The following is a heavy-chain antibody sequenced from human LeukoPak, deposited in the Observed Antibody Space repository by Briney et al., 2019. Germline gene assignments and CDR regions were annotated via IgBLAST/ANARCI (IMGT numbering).Heavy chain of an antibody. Sequence: GGSLRLSCAASGFTFSSYWMHWVRQAPGKGLVWVSRLPPDELGIIYADSVKGRFTVSRDNAKNTVYLQMNNLRVDDTAMYYCVGTIASRGSEYWGQGALVTVSS. CDR3: VGTIASRGSEY. V-gene: IGHV3-74*01. CDR2: LPPDELGI. CDR1: GFTFSSYW. J-gene: IGHJ4*02. D-gene: IGHD6-6*01.